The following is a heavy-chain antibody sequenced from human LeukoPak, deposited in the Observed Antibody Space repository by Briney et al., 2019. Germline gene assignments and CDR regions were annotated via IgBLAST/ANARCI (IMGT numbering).Heavy chain of an antibody. D-gene: IGHD3-22*01. CDR1: GFTFSSYA. Sequence: PGGSLRLSCAASGFTFSSYAMSWVRQAPGKGLEWVSAISGSGGSTYYADSVKGRFTISRDNSKNTLYLQMNSLRAEDTALYYCAKSSYYDTSGYYREYYFDYWGQGALVTISS. J-gene: IGHJ4*02. V-gene: IGHV3-23*01. CDR2: ISGSGGST. CDR3: AKSSYYDTSGYYREYYFDY.